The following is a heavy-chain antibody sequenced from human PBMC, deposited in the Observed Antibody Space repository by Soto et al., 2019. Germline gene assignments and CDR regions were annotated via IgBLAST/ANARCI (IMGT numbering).Heavy chain of an antibody. CDR3: AKVGPDCSGGSCYSHYYYYYYRDV. V-gene: IGHV3-23*01. J-gene: IGHJ6*03. Sequence: EVQLLESGGGLVQPGGSLRLSCAASGFTFSSYAMSWVRQAPGKGLEWVSAISGSGGSTYYADSVKGRFTISRDNSKNTLYLQMNSLRAEDTAVYYCAKVGPDCSGGSCYSHYYYYYYRDVWGKGTTVTVPS. D-gene: IGHD2-15*01. CDR1: GFTFSSYA. CDR2: ISGSGGST.